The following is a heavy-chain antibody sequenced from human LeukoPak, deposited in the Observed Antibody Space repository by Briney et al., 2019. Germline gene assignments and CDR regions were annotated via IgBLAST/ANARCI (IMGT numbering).Heavy chain of an antibody. J-gene: IGHJ4*02. CDR3: ARGNHYYDSSGYYVSANDY. D-gene: IGHD3-22*01. Sequence: PSETLSLTCTVSGGSISSYYWSWIRQPPGKGLEWIGYIYYSGYTNYNPSLKSRVTISVDTSKNQFSLKLSSVTAADTAVYYCARGNHYYDSSGYYVSANDYWGQGTLVTVSS. CDR2: IYYSGYT. V-gene: IGHV4-59*01. CDR1: GGSISSYY.